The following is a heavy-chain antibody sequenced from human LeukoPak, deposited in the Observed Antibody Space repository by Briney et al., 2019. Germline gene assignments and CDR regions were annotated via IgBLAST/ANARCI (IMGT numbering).Heavy chain of an antibody. CDR2: IYPGDSDT. CDR3: ARLIGELSDAFDI. D-gene: IGHD1-26*01. Sequence: GESLKISCKGSGYSFTSYWIGCVRQMPGKGLEWIGIIYPGDSDTRYSPSFQGQVTISADKSISTAYLQWSSLKASDTAMYYCARLIGELSDAFDIWGQGTMVTVSS. V-gene: IGHV5-51*01. J-gene: IGHJ3*02. CDR1: GYSFTSYW.